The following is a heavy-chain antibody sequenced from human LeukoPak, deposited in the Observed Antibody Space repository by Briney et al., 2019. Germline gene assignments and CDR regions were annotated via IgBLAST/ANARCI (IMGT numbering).Heavy chain of an antibody. CDR2: IYHSGST. CDR1: GYSISSGYY. V-gene: IGHV4-38-2*02. J-gene: IGHJ4*02. D-gene: IGHD3-3*01. Sequence: SETLSLTCTVSGYSISSGYYWGWIRQPPGEGLEGIGSIYHSGSTYYNPSLKSRVTISVDTSKNQFSLKLSSVTAADTAVYYCARVGITIFGVDWYYFDYWGQGTLVTVSS. CDR3: ARVGITIFGVDWYYFDY.